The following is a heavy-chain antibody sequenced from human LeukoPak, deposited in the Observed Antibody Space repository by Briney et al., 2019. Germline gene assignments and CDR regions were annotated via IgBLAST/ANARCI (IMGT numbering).Heavy chain of an antibody. CDR1: GGSISSGGYY. V-gene: IGHV4-31*03. J-gene: IGHJ6*02. CDR2: IYYSGST. D-gene: IGHD2-15*01. Sequence: SETLSLTCTVSGGSISSGGYYWSWIRQHPGKGLEWIGYIYYSGSTYYNPSLKSRVTISVDTSKNQFSLKLSSVTAADTAVYYCVRERGSSPRYYGMDVWGQGTTVTVSS. CDR3: VRERGSSPRYYGMDV.